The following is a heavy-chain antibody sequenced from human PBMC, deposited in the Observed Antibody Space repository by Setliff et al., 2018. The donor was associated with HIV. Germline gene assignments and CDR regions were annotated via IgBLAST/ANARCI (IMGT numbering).Heavy chain of an antibody. CDR3: ARLRANWGLGTAYFDS. V-gene: IGHV3-30*04. CDR2: ISYAGFDGSSK. Sequence: PGGSLRLSCAASGFTFSSYAMHWVRQAPGKGLEWVADISYAGFDGSSKYYADSVKGRFTISRDDSKNTLYLQMNSLRPEDTAVYYCARLRANWGLGTAYFDSWGQGTLVTVSS. J-gene: IGHJ4*02. D-gene: IGHD7-27*01. CDR1: GFTFSSYA.